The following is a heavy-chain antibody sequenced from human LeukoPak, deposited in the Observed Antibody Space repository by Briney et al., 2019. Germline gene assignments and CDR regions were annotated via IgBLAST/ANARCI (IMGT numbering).Heavy chain of an antibody. Sequence: GGSLRLSCAASGLTFSIYSMNWVRQAPGKGLEWVSSISSSSSYIYYADSVKGRFTISRDNAKNSLYLQMNSLRAEDTAVYYCARSNVAAAGTRLFDYWGQGTLVTVSS. CDR3: ARSNVAAAGTRLFDY. CDR2: ISSSSSYI. D-gene: IGHD6-13*01. J-gene: IGHJ4*02. V-gene: IGHV3-21*01. CDR1: GLTFSIYS.